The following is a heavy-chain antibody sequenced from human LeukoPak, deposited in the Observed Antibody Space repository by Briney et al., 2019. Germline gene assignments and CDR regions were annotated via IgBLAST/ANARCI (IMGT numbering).Heavy chain of an antibody. J-gene: IGHJ3*02. CDR3: AGEDFRGFAFHI. V-gene: IGHV4-59*01. CDR1: GGSISSYY. CDR2: IHYSGSA. Sequence: SETLFLSCTVSGGSISSYYWNWIRQLPGKGLEWIGYIHYSGSANYNPSLKSRVTISIDTSKNQFSLKLSSVTAADTAVYYCAGEDFRGFAFHIWGQGTMVTVSS.